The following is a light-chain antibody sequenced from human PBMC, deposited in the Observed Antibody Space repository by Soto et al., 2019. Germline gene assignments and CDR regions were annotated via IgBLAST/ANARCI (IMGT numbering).Light chain of an antibody. CDR3: SSYTSSSTLYV. CDR1: SSDVGGYNY. V-gene: IGLV2-14*01. CDR2: EVS. J-gene: IGLJ1*01. Sequence: QSVLTQPASVSGSPGQSITISCTGTSSDVGGYNYVSWYQQHPGKAPKLMIYEVSNRPSGVSNRFSGSKSGNTASLTISGLPAEDEAYFYCSSYTSSSTLYVFGTGTKLTVL.